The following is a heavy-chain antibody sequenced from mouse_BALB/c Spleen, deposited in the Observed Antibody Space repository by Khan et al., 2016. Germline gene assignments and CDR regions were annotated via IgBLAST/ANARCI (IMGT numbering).Heavy chain of an antibody. CDR3: AIEGIYSGYAMDY. CDR1: GFSFSHYG. J-gene: IGHJ4*01. CDR2: INSNGGNT. Sequence: EVQLVESGGGLVRPGGSLKLSCAASGFSFSHYGMSWVRQTPDKRLELVASINSNGGNTYYPDSVKGRLTTSRDNAKNTLYLQMRSLKSEDTAMYYCAIEGIYSGYAMDYLDQGTSVTDSS. V-gene: IGHV5-6-3*01. D-gene: IGHD1-1*01.